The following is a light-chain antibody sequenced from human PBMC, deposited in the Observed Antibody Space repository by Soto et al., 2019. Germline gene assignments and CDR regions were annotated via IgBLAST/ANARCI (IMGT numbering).Light chain of an antibody. CDR1: SSDIGASNF. CDR2: EAT. J-gene: IGLJ1*01. V-gene: IGLV2-14*01. Sequence: QSVLTQPPSVSGSPGQSITVSCTGTSSDIGASNFVSWYQHLPGRAPKVIIFEATNRPSGVSNRFSGSKSGITASLTISGPQDDDEAEYFCISDKTDDTFRFGTGTKVTVL. CDR3: ISDKTDDTFR.